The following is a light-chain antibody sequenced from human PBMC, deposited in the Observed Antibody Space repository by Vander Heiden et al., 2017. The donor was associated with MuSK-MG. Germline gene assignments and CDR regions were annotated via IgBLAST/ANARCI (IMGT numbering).Light chain of an antibody. CDR3: QQYKNGPPVYT. CDR1: QSVSSN. V-gene: IGKV3-15*01. Sequence: EIVMTQSPATLSVSPGERAILSCRASQSVSSNLAWYQQKPGQAPRLLISGASTRATGIPARFSGSGSGTEFTLTISSLQSEDFAVYYCQQYKNGPPVYTFGQGTKLEIK. CDR2: GAS. J-gene: IGKJ2*01.